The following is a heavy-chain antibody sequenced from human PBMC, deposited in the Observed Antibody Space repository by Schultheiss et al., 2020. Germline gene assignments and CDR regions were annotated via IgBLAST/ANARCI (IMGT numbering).Heavy chain of an antibody. CDR1: GYTFTGYY. Sequence: ASVKVSCKASGYTFTGYYMHWVRQAPGQGLEWMGWMNPNSGNTGYAQKFQGRVTMTRDTSISTAYMELSSLRAEDTAVYYCAKVGSNRHYYESIGSFDYWGQGTLVTVSA. D-gene: IGHD3-22*01. J-gene: IGHJ4*02. V-gene: IGHV1-2*02. CDR3: AKVGSNRHYYESIGSFDY. CDR2: MNPNSGNT.